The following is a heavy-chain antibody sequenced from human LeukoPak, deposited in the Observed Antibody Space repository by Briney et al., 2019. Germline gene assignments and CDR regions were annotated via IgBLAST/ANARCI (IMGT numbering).Heavy chain of an antibody. Sequence: ASVKVSCKASGYTFTSYGISWVRQAPGQGLEWMGWISAYNGNTNYAQKLQGRVTMTTDTSTSTAYMELRSLRSDDTAVYYCARDRSALRYFDWLLGRHNWFDPWGQVTLVTVSS. V-gene: IGHV1-18*04. D-gene: IGHD3-9*01. CDR3: ARDRSALRYFDWLLGRHNWFDP. J-gene: IGHJ5*02. CDR2: ISAYNGNT. CDR1: GYTFTSYG.